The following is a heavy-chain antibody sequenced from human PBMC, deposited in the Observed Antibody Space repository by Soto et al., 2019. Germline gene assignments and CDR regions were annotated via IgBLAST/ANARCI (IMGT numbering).Heavy chain of an antibody. CDR1: GFTFTSSA. V-gene: IGHV1-58*02. J-gene: IGHJ4*02. Sequence: SVKVSCKASGFTFTSSAMQWVRQARGQRLEWIGWIVVGSGNTNYAQKFQERVTITRDMSTSTAYMELSSLRSEDTAVYYCAADPSGHSYANFDYWGQGTLVTVSS. CDR2: IVVGSGNT. CDR3: AADPSGHSYANFDY. D-gene: IGHD5-18*01.